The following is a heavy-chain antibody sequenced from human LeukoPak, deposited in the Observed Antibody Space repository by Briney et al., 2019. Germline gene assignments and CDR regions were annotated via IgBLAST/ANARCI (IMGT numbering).Heavy chain of an antibody. CDR3: ARVPRASGPDS. D-gene: IGHD6-19*01. Sequence: GGSLRLSCAASGFTFSSYGMHWVRQAPGKGLEWVANIKEDGSEKYYVDSVSGRFTISRDNAKNSMFLQVNSLRAEDTAMYYCARVPRASGPDSWGQGTLVTVSS. CDR2: IKEDGSEK. J-gene: IGHJ4*02. V-gene: IGHV3-7*01. CDR1: GFTFSSYG.